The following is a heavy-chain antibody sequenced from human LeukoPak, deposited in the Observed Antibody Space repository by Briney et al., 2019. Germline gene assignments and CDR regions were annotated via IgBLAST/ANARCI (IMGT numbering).Heavy chain of an antibody. CDR1: GFILSDYN. Sequence: GRSLTLSCAASGFILSDYNMHWVRQAPGKGLEWVAVISYDGSNKYYADSVKGRSTISRDNSKNTLYLQMDSLTTEDTTLYYCARRRDGYNPELDYWGQGTLVTVSS. J-gene: IGHJ4*02. CDR2: ISYDGSNK. V-gene: IGHV3-30*04. D-gene: IGHD5-24*01. CDR3: ARRRDGYNPELDY.